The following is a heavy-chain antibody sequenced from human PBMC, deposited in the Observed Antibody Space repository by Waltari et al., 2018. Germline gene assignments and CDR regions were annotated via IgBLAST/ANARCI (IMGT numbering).Heavy chain of an antibody. V-gene: IGHV4-59*11. J-gene: IGHJ4*02. CDR3: AGLEAAALALTD. CDR1: GGSISSHY. CDR2: IYYSGST. D-gene: IGHD6-13*01. Sequence: VQLQESGTGLMKPSETLSLTCTVSGGSISSHYWSGIRQPPGKGLEWIGYIYYSGSTNYNPSLKSRVTISVDTSKNQFSLKLSSVTAADTAVYYCAGLEAAALALTDWGQGTLVTVSS.